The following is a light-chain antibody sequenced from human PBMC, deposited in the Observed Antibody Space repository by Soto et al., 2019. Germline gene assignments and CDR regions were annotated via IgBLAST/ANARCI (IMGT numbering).Light chain of an antibody. Sequence: QSVLTQPPSATGIPGQRVTISCSRSSSNIGSNTVNWYQQLPGTAPKLLIYSNNQRPSGVPDRFSGSKSGTSASLAISGLQSEDEADYYCAAWDDSLNGSYVFGTGTKVTVL. CDR3: AAWDDSLNGSYV. CDR2: SNN. V-gene: IGLV1-44*01. CDR1: SSNIGSNT. J-gene: IGLJ1*01.